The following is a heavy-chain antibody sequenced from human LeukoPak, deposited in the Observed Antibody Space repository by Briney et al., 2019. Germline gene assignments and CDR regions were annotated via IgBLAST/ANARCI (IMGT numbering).Heavy chain of an antibody. CDR3: ARAPFDTHVNYYYGMDV. D-gene: IGHD3-9*01. J-gene: IGHJ6*02. V-gene: IGHV3-23*01. Sequence: GGSLRLSCAASGFTFSSYAMSWVRQAPGKGLEWVSAISGSGGSTYYADSVKGRFTISRDNSKNTLYLQMNSLRAEDTAVYYCARAPFDTHVNYYYGMDVWGQGTTVTVSS. CDR2: ISGSGGST. CDR1: GFTFSSYA.